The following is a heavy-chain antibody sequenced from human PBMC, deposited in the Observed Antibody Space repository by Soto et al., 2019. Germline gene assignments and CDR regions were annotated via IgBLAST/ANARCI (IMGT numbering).Heavy chain of an antibody. V-gene: IGHV3-53*01. CDR2: IYINGST. Sequence: PGGSLRLTCAASGVSVSSNYMSWVRQAPGEGLEWVAIIYINGSTDYADSVQGRFSVSRDIYKNTLFLQMNNLRAEDTAVYFCSGDPSGYDEGDWYHGVDVWGQGTTVTVSS. CDR1: GVSVSSNY. CDR3: SGDPSGYDEGDWYHGVDV. D-gene: IGHD5-12*01. J-gene: IGHJ6*02.